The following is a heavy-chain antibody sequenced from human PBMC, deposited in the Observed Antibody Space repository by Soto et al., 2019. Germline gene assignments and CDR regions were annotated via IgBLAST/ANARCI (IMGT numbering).Heavy chain of an antibody. CDR3: AKDAVAYNGEWDWFDL. CDR2: IGGSGSST. J-gene: IGHJ5*02. CDR1: GFTFSSYW. V-gene: IGHV3-23*01. Sequence: PGGSLRLSCAASGFTFSSYWMHWVRQAPGKGMEWVSAIGGSGSSTNYADSVKGRFTVSRDDSKNTLYLQMSGLRVDDTALYYCAKDAVAYNGEWDWFDLWGQGTLVTVSS. D-gene: IGHD3-10*01.